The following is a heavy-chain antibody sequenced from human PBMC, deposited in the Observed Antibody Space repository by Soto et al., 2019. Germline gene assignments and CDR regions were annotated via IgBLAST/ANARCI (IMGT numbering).Heavy chain of an antibody. CDR1: GGTLSDHG. CDR3: ARVVYGSGNYYTGTSAFDI. D-gene: IGHD3-10*01. CDR2: TIPVFHTA. V-gene: IGHV1-69*06. J-gene: IGHJ3*02. Sequence: DLEQSGAEVKKPGSSVKVSCKASGGTLSDHGVAWLRQAPGQGLEWMGGTIPVFHTAKYAQKFQGRVTVTADKFTNIAYMELSSLRSEYTAFYFCARVVYGSGNYYTGTSAFDIWGQGTMVIVSS.